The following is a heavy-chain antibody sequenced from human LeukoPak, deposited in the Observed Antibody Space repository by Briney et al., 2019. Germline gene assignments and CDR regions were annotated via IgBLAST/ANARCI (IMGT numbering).Heavy chain of an antibody. V-gene: IGHV3-33*01. Sequence: PGGSLRLSCEVSGFIFSNYGMHWVRQAPGKGLEWVALIWYDGRTKFHADSVKGRFTISRDNSANTLYLRMSSLRVEDTAVYYCARDQSPSARGYWFDPWGQGTLVTVSS. CDR2: IWYDGRTK. CDR3: ARDQSPSARGYWFDP. J-gene: IGHJ5*02. CDR1: GFIFSNYG.